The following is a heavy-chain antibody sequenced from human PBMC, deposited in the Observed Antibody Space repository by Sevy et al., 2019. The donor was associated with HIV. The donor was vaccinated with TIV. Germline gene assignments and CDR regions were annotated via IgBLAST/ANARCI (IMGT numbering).Heavy chain of an antibody. V-gene: IGHV3-23*01. Sequence: GGYLRLSWKPSGFTFITYAMNWVRQAPGKGLEWVSTIYGSGGATYYADSVKGRFTISIDNSKNTLYLQMNSLRTEDSAVYYCAGGRYDSSDSFDAFDIWGQGTMVTVSS. CDR2: IYGSGGAT. J-gene: IGHJ3*02. D-gene: IGHD3-22*01. CDR3: AGGRYDSSDSFDAFDI. CDR1: GFTFITYA.